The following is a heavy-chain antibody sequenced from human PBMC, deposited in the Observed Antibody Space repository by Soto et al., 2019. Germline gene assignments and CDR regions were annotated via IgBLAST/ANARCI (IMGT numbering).Heavy chain of an antibody. Sequence: QVELVQSGAEVKKPGSSVKVSCKASGGTFSSYTISWVRQAPGQGLEWMGRIIPILGIANYAQKFQGRVTITADKSTSTAYMELSSLRSEDTAVYYCASDLSGSYFFDYWGQGTLVTVSS. CDR1: GGTFSSYT. D-gene: IGHD1-26*01. CDR3: ASDLSGSYFFDY. J-gene: IGHJ4*02. V-gene: IGHV1-69*02. CDR2: IIPILGIA.